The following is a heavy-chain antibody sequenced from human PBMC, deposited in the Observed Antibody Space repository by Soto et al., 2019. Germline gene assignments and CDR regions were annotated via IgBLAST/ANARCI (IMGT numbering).Heavy chain of an antibody. CDR3: ARQGAAGTHYYYGMDV. V-gene: IGHV3-48*02. CDR1: GFTFSSYS. D-gene: IGHD6-13*01. CDR2: ISSSSSTI. J-gene: IGHJ6*02. Sequence: GGSLRLSCAASGFTFSSYSMNWVRQAPGKGLEWVSYISSSSSTIYYADSVKGRFTISRDNAKNSLYLQMNSLRDEDTAVYYCARQGAAGTHYYYGMDVWGQGTTVTVSS.